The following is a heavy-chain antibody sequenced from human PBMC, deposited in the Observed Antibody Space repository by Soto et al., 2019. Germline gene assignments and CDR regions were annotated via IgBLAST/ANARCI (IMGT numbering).Heavy chain of an antibody. CDR3: ARGHVLRFLEWSKIMDV. Sequence: GASVKVSCKASGYTFTSYAMHWVRQAPGQRLEWMGWINAGNGNTKYSQKFQGRVTITRDTSASTAYMELSSLRSEDTAVYYCARGHVLRFLEWSKIMDVWGQGTTVTVSS. CDR2: INAGNGNT. J-gene: IGHJ6*02. CDR1: GYTFTSYA. D-gene: IGHD3-3*01. V-gene: IGHV1-3*01.